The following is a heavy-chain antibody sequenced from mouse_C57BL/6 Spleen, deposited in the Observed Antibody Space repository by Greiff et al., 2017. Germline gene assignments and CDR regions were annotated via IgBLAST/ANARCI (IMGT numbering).Heavy chain of an antibody. D-gene: IGHD1-1*01. Sequence: VQRVESGAELVRPGASVTLSCKASGYTFTDYEMHWVKQTPVHGLEWIGAIDPETGGTAYNQKFKGKAILTADKSSSTAYMELRSLTSEDSAVYYCTGDYYGSLDYWGQGTTLTVSS. CDR2: IDPETGGT. CDR1: GYTFTDYE. CDR3: TGDYYGSLDY. V-gene: IGHV1-15*01. J-gene: IGHJ2*01.